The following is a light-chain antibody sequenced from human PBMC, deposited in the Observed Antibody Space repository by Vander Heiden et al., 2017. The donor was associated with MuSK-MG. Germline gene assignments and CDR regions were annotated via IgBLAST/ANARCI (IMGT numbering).Light chain of an antibody. J-gene: IGKJ5*01. Sequence: AIQLTQSPSSLSASVGDRVTITCRASQGISSALAWYQQKPGKAPKLLIYDASSLESGVPSRFSGSGSGADFTLTISSLQPEDFAAYYCQQVNSYPLTFGQGTLMEIK. V-gene: IGKV1-13*02. CDR3: QQVNSYPLT. CDR1: QGISSA. CDR2: DAS.